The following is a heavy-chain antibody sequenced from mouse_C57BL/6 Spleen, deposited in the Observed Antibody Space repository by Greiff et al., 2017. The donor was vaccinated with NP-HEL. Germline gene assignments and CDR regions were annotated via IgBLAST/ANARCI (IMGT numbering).Heavy chain of an antibody. CDR2: IYPGSGST. Sequence: QVQLKQPGAELVKPGASVKMSCKASGYTFTSYWITWVKQRPGQGLEWIGDIYPGSGSTNYNEKFKSKATLTVDTSSSTAYMQLSSLTSEDSAVYYCARKDAYYSNWAYWGQGTLVTVSA. CDR1: GYTFTSYW. V-gene: IGHV1-55*01. J-gene: IGHJ3*01. D-gene: IGHD2-5*01. CDR3: ARKDAYYSNWAY.